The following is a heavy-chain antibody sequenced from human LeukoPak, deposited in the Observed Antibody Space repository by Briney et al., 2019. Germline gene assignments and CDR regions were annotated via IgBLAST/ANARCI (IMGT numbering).Heavy chain of an antibody. V-gene: IGHV3-21*01. CDR2: IGTSGNYI. J-gene: IGHJ4*02. CDR3: NNFDD. CDR1: GFTFSSYS. Sequence: GGSLRPSCAASGFTFSSYSMNWVRQAPGKGLEWVSSIGTSGNYIYYADSVRGRFTISRDNAKNSLYLQMNSLRAEDTAIYYCNNFDDWGQGTLVTVSS.